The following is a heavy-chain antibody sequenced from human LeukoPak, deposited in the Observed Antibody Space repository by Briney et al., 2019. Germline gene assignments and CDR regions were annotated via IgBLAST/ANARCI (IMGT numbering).Heavy chain of an antibody. D-gene: IGHD6-19*01. Sequence: GGSLRLSCAASGFTFSRYAMNWVRQAPGKGLELVSTISISANTHYADSVKGRFTISRDNSKSTLYLQMNSLRAEDTAIYYCAKDHDSTGLFQDRDYWGQGTQVTISS. CDR3: AKDHDSTGLFQDRDY. J-gene: IGHJ4*02. V-gene: IGHV3-23*01. CDR1: GFTFSRYA. CDR2: ISISANT.